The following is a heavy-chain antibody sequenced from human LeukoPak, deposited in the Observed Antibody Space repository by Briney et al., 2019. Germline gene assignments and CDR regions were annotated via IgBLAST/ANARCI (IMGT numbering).Heavy chain of an antibody. V-gene: IGHV3-21*01. CDR1: GFTFSSYS. CDR2: ISSSSSYI. Sequence: GGSLRLSCAASGFTFSSYSMNWVRQAPGKGLEWVSSISSSSSYISYADSVKGRFTISRDNAKNSLYLQMNSLRAEDTAVYYCARDEVVTAAPDYWGQGTLVTVSS. CDR3: ARDEVVTAAPDY. J-gene: IGHJ4*02. D-gene: IGHD2-21*02.